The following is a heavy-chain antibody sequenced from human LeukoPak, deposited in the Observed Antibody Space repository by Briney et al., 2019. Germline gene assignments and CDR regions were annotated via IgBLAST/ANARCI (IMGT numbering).Heavy chain of an antibody. V-gene: IGHV2-5*02. CDR2: IYWDDDK. D-gene: IGHD3-16*01. CDR1: GFSLSTSGVG. Sequence: SGPTLVNPTQTLTLTCTFSGFSLSTSGVGVGWIRQPAGMALEWLAIIYWDDDKRYSPFLRSRLTITKGTYKNQVFLIMTNVDPEDTATYYCAHIEITYGGVFRDDAFDIWGQGTMVTVSS. J-gene: IGHJ3*02. CDR3: AHIEITYGGVFRDDAFDI.